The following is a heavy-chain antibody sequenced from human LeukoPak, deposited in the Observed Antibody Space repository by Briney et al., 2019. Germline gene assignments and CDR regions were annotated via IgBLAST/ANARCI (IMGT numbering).Heavy chain of an antibody. J-gene: IGHJ4*02. CDR3: TRDPQIDC. V-gene: IGHV3-49*04. Sequence: GGSLRLSCTGSGFTFGDYSMSWVRQTPGKGLEWVGFIRPKSYGGTTEYAASVKGRFTISRDDSATIAYLQMNSLETEDTGVYYSTRDPQIDCWGQGTLVTVSS. CDR2: IRPKSYGGTT. CDR1: GFTFGDYS.